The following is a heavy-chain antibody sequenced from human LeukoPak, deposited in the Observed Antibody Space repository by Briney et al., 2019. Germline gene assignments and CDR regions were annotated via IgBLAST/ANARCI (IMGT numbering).Heavy chain of an antibody. Sequence: GGSLRLSCAASGFTFSSYWVHWVRQAPGKGLEWVARINSDGSTLNHADSVRGRFTISRDNAENTLYLQRSSLRAEDTAIDFCARAAYYRFDYWGQGTLVTGSS. J-gene: IGHJ4*02. V-gene: IGHV3-74*01. CDR1: GFTFSSYW. CDR2: INSDGSTL. D-gene: IGHD1-26*01. CDR3: ARAAYYRFDY.